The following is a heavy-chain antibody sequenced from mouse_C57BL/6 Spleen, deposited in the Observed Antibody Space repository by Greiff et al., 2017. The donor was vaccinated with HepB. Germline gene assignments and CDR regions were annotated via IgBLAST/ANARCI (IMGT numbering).Heavy chain of an antibody. CDR3: AREGNWDSFDY. V-gene: IGHV1-82*01. Sequence: QVQLQQSGPELVKPGASVKISCKASGYAFSSSWMNWVKQRPGKGLEWIGRIYPGDGDTNYNGKFKGKATLTADKSSSTAYMQLSSLTSEDSAVYFCAREGNWDSFDYWGQGTTLTVSS. D-gene: IGHD4-1*01. CDR1: GYAFSSSW. CDR2: IYPGDGDT. J-gene: IGHJ2*01.